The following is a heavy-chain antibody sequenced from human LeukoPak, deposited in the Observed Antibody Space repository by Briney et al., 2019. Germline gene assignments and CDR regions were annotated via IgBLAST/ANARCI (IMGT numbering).Heavy chain of an antibody. Sequence: SETLSLTCAVSGVSISTGGYSWSWIRQPPGKGLEWIGYFYHSGSTYYNPSLKSRVTISVDRSKNQFSLKLSSVTAADTAVYYCARGTVGVAEPPYAFDIWGQGTMVTVSS. CDR1: GVSISTGGYS. V-gene: IGHV4-30-2*01. CDR3: ARGTVGVAEPPYAFDI. CDR2: FYHSGST. D-gene: IGHD1-26*01. J-gene: IGHJ3*02.